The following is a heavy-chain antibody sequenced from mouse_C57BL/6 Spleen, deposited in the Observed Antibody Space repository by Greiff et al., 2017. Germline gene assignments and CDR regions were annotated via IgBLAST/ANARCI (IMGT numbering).Heavy chain of an antibody. CDR3: AKTGKGPYAMDY. V-gene: IGHV1-82*01. Sequence: QVQLKESGPELVKPGASVKISCKASGYAFSSSWMNWVKQRPGKGLEWIGRIYPGDGDTNYNGKFKGKATLTADKSSSTAYMQLSSLTSEDSAVYFCAKTGKGPYAMDYWGQGTSVTVSS. J-gene: IGHJ4*01. CDR1: GYAFSSSW. D-gene: IGHD4-1*01. CDR2: IYPGDGDT.